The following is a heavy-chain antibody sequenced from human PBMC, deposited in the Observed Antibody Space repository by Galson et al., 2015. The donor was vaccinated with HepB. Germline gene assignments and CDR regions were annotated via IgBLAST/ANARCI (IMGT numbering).Heavy chain of an antibody. CDR2: IFSNDEK. D-gene: IGHD6-19*01. J-gene: IGHJ5*02. CDR1: GFSLSNARMG. CDR3: ARIFRLGVAGTPFWFDP. V-gene: IGHV2-26*01. Sequence: PALVKPTQTLTLTCTVSGFSLSNARMGVSWICQPPGKALEWLGHIFSNDEKSYNTSLKSRLTISKDTSKSQVVLTMTNMDPVDKATYYCARIFRLGVAGTPFWFDPWGQGTLVTVSS.